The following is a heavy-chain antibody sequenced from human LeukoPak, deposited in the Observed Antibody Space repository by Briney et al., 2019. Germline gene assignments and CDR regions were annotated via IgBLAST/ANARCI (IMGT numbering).Heavy chain of an antibody. J-gene: IGHJ3*02. CDR3: AKATLRIAAAHDAFDI. D-gene: IGHD6-13*01. Sequence: GGSLRLSXAASGFTFDDYAMHWVRQAPGKGLEWDSGISWNSGSICYADSVKGRFTISRDNAKNSLYLQMNSLRAEDMALYYCAKATLRIAAAHDAFDIWGQGTMVTVSS. CDR1: GFTFDDYA. CDR2: ISWNSGSI. V-gene: IGHV3-9*03.